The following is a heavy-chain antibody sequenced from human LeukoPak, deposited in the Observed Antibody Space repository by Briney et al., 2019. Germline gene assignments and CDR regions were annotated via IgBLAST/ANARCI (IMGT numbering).Heavy chain of an antibody. J-gene: IGHJ5*02. V-gene: IGHV4-59*08. CDR2: IHYSGST. Sequence: SETLSLTCTVSGGSIRSYYWSWIRQPPGKGLEWIGYIHYSGSTNYNPSLKSRVTISVDTSKNQFSLKLSSVTAADTAVYYCARLKKGFDPWGQGTLVTVSS. CDR1: GGSIRSYY. CDR3: ARLKKGFDP.